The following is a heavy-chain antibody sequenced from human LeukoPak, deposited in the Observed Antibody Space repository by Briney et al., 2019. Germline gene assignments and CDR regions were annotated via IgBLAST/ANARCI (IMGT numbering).Heavy chain of an antibody. J-gene: IGHJ4*02. CDR1: GGSISSYY. CDR3: ARDHRGSYPLDY. Sequence: SETLSLTCTVSGGSISSYYWSWIRQPPGKGLEWIGYIYYSGSTNYNPSLKSRVTISVDTSKNQFSLKLSSVTAADTAVYYCARDHRGSYPLDYWGQGTLVTVSS. D-gene: IGHD1-26*01. V-gene: IGHV4-59*12. CDR2: IYYSGST.